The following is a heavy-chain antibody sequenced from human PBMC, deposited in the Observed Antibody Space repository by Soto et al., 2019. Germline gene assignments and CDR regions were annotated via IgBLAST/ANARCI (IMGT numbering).Heavy chain of an antibody. D-gene: IGHD6-13*01. CDR3: ARLLGAAAGTAWWFDP. V-gene: IGHV4-34*01. J-gene: IGHJ5*02. CDR2: INHSGST. Sequence: SETLSLTCAVYGGSFSGYYWSWIRQPPGKGLEWIGEINHSGSTNYNPSLKSRVTISVDTSKNQFSLKLNSVTAADTAVYYCARLLGAAAGTAWWFDPWGQGTRVTVS. CDR1: GGSFSGYY.